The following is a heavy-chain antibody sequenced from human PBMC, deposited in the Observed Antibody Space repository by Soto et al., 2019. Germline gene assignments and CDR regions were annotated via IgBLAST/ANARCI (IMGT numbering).Heavy chain of an antibody. V-gene: IGHV3-48*02. D-gene: IGHD2-21*01. CDR1: GFSVSDYS. J-gene: IGHJ4*02. CDR2: ISSTGDLT. Sequence: GGSLSLSCTASGFSVSDYSVNWVRQAPGKGLEWISYISSTGDLTLYADSVKGRFTIARDIAKNSLYLQMDSLRDEDSAVYYCAHWAIAVGGEGFWGQGGLVPVSS. CDR3: AHWAIAVGGEGF.